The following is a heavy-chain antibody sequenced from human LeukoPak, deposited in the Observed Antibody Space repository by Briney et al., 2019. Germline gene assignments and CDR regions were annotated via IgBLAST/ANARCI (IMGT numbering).Heavy chain of an antibody. CDR3: ARDQWRWLPHSGVYFDY. Sequence: GGSLRLSCAASGFTFSSYWMSWVRQAPGKGLEWVANIKQDGSEKYYVDSVKGRFTISRDNAKNSLYLQMNSLRAEDTAVYYCARDQWRWLPHSGVYFDYWGQETLVTVSS. D-gene: IGHD5-24*01. CDR2: IKQDGSEK. V-gene: IGHV3-7*01. J-gene: IGHJ4*02. CDR1: GFTFSSYW.